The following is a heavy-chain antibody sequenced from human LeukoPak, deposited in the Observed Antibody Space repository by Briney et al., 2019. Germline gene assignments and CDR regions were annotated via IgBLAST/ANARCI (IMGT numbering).Heavy chain of an antibody. D-gene: IGHD6-19*01. CDR3: ARLFPGGSGWYYFDY. CDR1: GGTFSSYA. CDR2: IIPILGIA. J-gene: IGHJ4*02. V-gene: IGHV1-69*04. Sequence: ASVKVSCKASGGTFSSYAISWVRQAPGQGLGWMGRIIPILGIANYAQKFQGRVTITADKSTSTAYMELSSLRSEDTAVYYCARLFPGGSGWYYFDYWGQGTLVTVSS.